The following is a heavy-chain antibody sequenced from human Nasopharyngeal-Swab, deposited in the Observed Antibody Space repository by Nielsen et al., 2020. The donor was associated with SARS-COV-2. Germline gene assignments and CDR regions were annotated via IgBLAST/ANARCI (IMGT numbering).Heavy chain of an antibody. CDR3: ARDGQQQPGHWYYYMDV. CDR2: IKHDGSET. J-gene: IGHJ6*03. Sequence: GGSLRLSCAASGFTFSSYVMSWVRQAPGKGLEWVAHIKHDGSETYYVGSVEGRFTISRDDTKKSLFLQMHSLRPEDTAVYYCARDGQQQPGHWYYYMDVWGKGTTVTVSS. V-gene: IGHV3-7*01. CDR1: GFTFSSYV. D-gene: IGHD6-13*01.